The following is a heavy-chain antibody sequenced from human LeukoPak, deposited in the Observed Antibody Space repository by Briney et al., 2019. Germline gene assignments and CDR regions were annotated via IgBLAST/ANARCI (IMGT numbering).Heavy chain of an antibody. CDR1: GFTFSSYV. V-gene: IGHV3-30*04. Sequence: GSLRLSCAASGFTFSSYVMHWVRQAPGKGLEWVAIISYDGSNEYYADSVKGRFTISRDNSKNTLYLQMNSLRAADTAVYYCARERTSGYFDYWGQGTLVTVSS. CDR2: ISYDGSNE. J-gene: IGHJ4*02. CDR3: ARERTSGYFDY. D-gene: IGHD6-19*01.